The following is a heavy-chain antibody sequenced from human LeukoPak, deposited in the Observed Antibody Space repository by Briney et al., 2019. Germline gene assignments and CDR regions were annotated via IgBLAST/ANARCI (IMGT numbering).Heavy chain of an antibody. J-gene: IGHJ4*02. CDR2: IYYTGST. D-gene: IGHD6-19*01. CDR1: GYSISSGYF. V-gene: IGHV4-38-2*02. Sequence: PSETLSLTCTVSGYSISSGYFWGWIRQPPGKGLEWIGNIYYTGSTYYNASLQSRVTISIDMSKNQFSLRLSSVTAADTAMYYCVKSGGYGLIDYWGQGTLVTVSS. CDR3: VKSGGYGLIDY.